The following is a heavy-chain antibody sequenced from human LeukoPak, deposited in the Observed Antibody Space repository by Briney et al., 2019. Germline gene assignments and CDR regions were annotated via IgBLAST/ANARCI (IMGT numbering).Heavy chain of an antibody. V-gene: IGHV3-48*01. CDR3: ARDCVSASCYTTHFDY. J-gene: IGHJ4*02. CDR2: ISSSSETI. D-gene: IGHD2-2*02. Sequence: GGSLRLSCAASGFTFSTYWMNWVRQAPGKGLEWVSYISSSSETIYYADSVKGRFTISRDNAKNSLFLQMNSLRAEDTAVYYCARDCVSASCYTTHFDYWGQGTLVTVSS. CDR1: GFTFSTYW.